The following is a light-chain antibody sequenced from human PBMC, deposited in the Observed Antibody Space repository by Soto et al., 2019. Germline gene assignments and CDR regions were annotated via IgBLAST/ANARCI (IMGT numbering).Light chain of an antibody. J-gene: IGKJ1*01. CDR2: GAS. Sequence: EMVMTQSPATLSVSPGERATLSCRASQSVGSSLAWYQQKPGQAPRLLIYGASTRFIGVPARFSGSGYGTEFTLTISSLQSEDFAVYYCQQYNSWPRTFGQGTKVEIK. CDR3: QQYNSWPRT. CDR1: QSVGSS. V-gene: IGKV3-15*01.